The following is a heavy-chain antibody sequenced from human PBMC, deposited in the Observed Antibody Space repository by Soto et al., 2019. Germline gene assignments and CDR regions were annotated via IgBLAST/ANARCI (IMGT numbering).Heavy chain of an antibody. J-gene: IGHJ5*02. CDR3: ARERNWFDP. Sequence: QVQLVQSGAEVKKPGASVKVSCRASGYTFTSNAINWVRQATGQGLEWMGWMNPNSGNTVYAQRFQGRVTMTRNTSISTAYMELSSLRSEDTAVYYCARERNWFDPWGQGTLVTVSS. CDR2: MNPNSGNT. V-gene: IGHV1-8*01. CDR1: GYTFTSNA.